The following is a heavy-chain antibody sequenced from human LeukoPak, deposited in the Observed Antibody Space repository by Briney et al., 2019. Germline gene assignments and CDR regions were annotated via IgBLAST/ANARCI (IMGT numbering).Heavy chain of an antibody. D-gene: IGHD3-22*01. CDR1: GFTVSSKY. J-gene: IGHJ4*02. V-gene: IGHV3-53*01. Sequence: PGGSLRLSRAASGFTVSSKYMSWVRQAPGKGLEWVSTLYSNGNTFYADSVKGRFTISRDNSKNTLSLQMNSLRAEDTAVYYCARDYYDGSAYYSYYEYWGQGTLVTVSS. CDR3: ARDYYDGSAYYSYYEY. CDR2: LYSNGNT.